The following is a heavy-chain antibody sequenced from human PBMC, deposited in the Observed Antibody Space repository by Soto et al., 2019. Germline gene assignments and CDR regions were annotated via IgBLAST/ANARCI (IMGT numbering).Heavy chain of an antibody. J-gene: IGHJ4*02. CDR1: GFTFNSYA. D-gene: IGHD5-18*01. CDR3: APVRDTAEVLAY. CDR2: ISVSGGST. Sequence: PGGSLRLSCAASGFTFNSYAMSWVRQAPGKGLEWVSSISVSGGSTYYADSVKGRLTISRDNSKSTLYLQMNSLRAEDTALYYFAPVRDTAEVLAYSGQGTLVIVS. V-gene: IGHV3-23*01.